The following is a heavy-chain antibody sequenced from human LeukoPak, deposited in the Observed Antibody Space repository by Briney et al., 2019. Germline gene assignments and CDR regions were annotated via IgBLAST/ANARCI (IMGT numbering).Heavy chain of an antibody. V-gene: IGHV3-21*01. D-gene: IGHD5-18*01. J-gene: IGHJ4*02. Sequence: GGSLRLSCAASGFTFSNYGMHWVRQAPGKGLEWVSSISSSSSYIYYADSVKGRFTISRDNAKNSLYLQMNSLRAEDTAVYYCARVLGARSGYSYGYYDYWGQGTLVTVSS. CDR2: ISSSSSYI. CDR3: ARVLGARSGYSYGYYDY. CDR1: GFTFSNYG.